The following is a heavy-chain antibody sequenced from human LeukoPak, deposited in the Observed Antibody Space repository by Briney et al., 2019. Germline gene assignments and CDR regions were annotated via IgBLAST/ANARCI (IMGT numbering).Heavy chain of an antibody. CDR2: INYSGTT. CDR3: ARLFDS. Sequence: PSETLSLTCTVSGGAISNDNFYWGWVRQPPGKGLEWVASINYSGTTYYNPSLRSRLSISVDTSRTQFFLTLNSVTAADTAVYYCARLFDSWGRGILVTVS. J-gene: IGHJ4*02. V-gene: IGHV4-39*01. CDR1: GGAISNDNFY.